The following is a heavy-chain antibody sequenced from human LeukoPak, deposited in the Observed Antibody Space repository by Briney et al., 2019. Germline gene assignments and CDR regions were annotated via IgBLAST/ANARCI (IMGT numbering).Heavy chain of an antibody. D-gene: IGHD1-26*01. V-gene: IGHV3-23*01. CDR1: GFTFSSYA. CDR3: ASYRSNYYYMDV. J-gene: IGHJ6*03. Sequence: PGGSLRLSXAASGFTFSSYAMSSVRQAPGKGLEWLSAISGSGGSTYYADSVKGRFTISRDNSKNTLYLQMNSLRAEDTAVYYCASYRSNYYYMDVWGKGTTVTVSS. CDR2: ISGSGGST.